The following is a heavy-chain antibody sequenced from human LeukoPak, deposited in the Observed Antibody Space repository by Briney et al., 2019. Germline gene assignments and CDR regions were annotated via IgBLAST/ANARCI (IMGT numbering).Heavy chain of an antibody. CDR2: INAGNGNT. V-gene: IGHV1-3*01. CDR1: GYTFTSYA. Sequence: ASVEVSCKASGYTFTSYAMHWVRQAPGQRLEWMGWINAGNGNTKYSQKFQGRVTITRDTSASTAYMELSSLRSEDTAVYYCARGARWGDSSGWYAYYFDYWGQGTLVTVSS. J-gene: IGHJ4*02. CDR3: ARGARWGDSSGWYAYYFDY. D-gene: IGHD6-19*01.